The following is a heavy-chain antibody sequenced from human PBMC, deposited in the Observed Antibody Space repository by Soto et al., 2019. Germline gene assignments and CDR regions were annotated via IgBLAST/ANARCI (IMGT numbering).Heavy chain of an antibody. CDR3: ARDRSYYDFWSGYYSGGSPRRPGMDV. Sequence: ASVKVSCKASGGTFSSYAISWVRQAPGQGLEWMGGIIPIFGTANYAQKFQGRVTITADESTSTAYMELSSLRSEDTAVYYCARDRSYYDFWSGYYSGGSPRRPGMDVWGQGTTVTVSS. CDR1: GGTFSSYA. V-gene: IGHV1-69*13. CDR2: IIPIFGTA. D-gene: IGHD3-3*01. J-gene: IGHJ6*02.